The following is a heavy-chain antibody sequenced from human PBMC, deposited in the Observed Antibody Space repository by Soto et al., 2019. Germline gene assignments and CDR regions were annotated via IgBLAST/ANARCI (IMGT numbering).Heavy chain of an antibody. CDR1: GYTFTSYY. D-gene: IGHD2-15*01. J-gene: IGHJ4*02. CDR2: INPSGGST. Sequence: ASVKVSCKASGYTFTSYYMHWVRQAPGQGLEWMGIINPSGGSTSYAQKFQGRVTMSVDRSKNQFSLKLSSVTAADTAVYYCARASSVVAAHTLFYFDSWGQGTLVTVSS. V-gene: IGHV1-46*01. CDR3: ARASSVVAAHTLFYFDS.